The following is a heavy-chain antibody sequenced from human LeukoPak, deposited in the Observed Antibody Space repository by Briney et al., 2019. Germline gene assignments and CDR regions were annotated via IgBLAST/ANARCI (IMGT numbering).Heavy chain of an antibody. V-gene: IGHV3-30*02. J-gene: IGHJ4*02. CDR3: AKDGNYFGSGSYSSREDY. D-gene: IGHD3-10*01. CDR1: GFTFNNYG. CDR2: IRYDGSNK. Sequence: GGSPRLSCAASGFTFNNYGMHWVRQAPGKGLEWVAFIRYDGSNKYYADSVKGRFTISKDNSKNTLYLQMNSLRAEDTAVYYCAKDGNYFGSGSYSSREDYWGQGTLVTVSS.